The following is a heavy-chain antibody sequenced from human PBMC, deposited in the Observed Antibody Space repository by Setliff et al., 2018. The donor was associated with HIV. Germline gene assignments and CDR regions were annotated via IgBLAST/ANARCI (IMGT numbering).Heavy chain of an antibody. V-gene: IGHV4-39*07. J-gene: IGHJ6*03. CDR3: ARGRRSAAAGTRWDYMDV. CDR2: IYYSGST. D-gene: IGHD6-13*01. CDR1: GGSISSRSYY. Sequence: SETLSLTCTVSGGSISSRSYYWGWIRQPPGKGLEWIGSIYYSGSTYYNPSLKSRLTTSADTSKKQFSLRLSSVTAADTAVYYCARGRRSAAAGTRWDYMDVWGKGTTVTVSS.